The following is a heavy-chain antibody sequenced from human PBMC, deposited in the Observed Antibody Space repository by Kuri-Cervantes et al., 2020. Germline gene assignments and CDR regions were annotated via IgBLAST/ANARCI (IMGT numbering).Heavy chain of an antibody. V-gene: IGHV3-48*04. CDR3: ARGFEYLPHFYGMDV. CDR1: GFTFSTYG. Sequence: GESLKISCAASGFTFSTYGMHWVRQAPGKGLEWVSYISSSGSTIYYADSVKGRFTISRDNAKNSLYLQMNSLRAEDTAVYYCARGFEYLPHFYGMDVWGQGTTVTVSS. J-gene: IGHJ6*02. D-gene: IGHD3-10*01. CDR2: ISSSGSTI.